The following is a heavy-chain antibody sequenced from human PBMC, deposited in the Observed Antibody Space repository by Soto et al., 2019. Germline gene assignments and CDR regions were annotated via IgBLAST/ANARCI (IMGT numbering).Heavy chain of an antibody. CDR1: GGALTNHT. J-gene: IGHJ4*01. D-gene: IGHD4-17*01. CDR2: IIPVLSMA. V-gene: IGHV1-69*02. Sequence: QVQLVQSGAEVKKPGSSVKVSCRASGGALTNHTISWVRQAPGQGLEWMGRIIPVLSMATYSQNFQDTVTMTADKSTNTAYMELSSLTSGDTAVYFCATSAVTTGGFDYWGQGTLVTVSS. CDR3: ATSAVTTGGFDY.